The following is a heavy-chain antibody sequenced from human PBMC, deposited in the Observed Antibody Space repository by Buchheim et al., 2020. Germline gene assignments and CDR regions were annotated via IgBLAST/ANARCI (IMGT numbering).Heavy chain of an antibody. Sequence: EVQLVESGGGLVKPGGSLRLSCAASGFTFSSYSMNWVRQAPGKGLEWVSSISSSSSYIYYADSVKGRFTISKDNAKNSLYLQMNSLRAEDTAVYYCARGRGYCSSTSCYLYFDYWGQGTL. CDR3: ARGRGYCSSTSCYLYFDY. CDR2: ISSSSSYI. CDR1: GFTFSSYS. V-gene: IGHV3-21*01. J-gene: IGHJ4*02. D-gene: IGHD2-2*01.